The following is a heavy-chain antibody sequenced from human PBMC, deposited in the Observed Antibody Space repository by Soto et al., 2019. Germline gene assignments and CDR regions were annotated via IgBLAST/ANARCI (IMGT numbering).Heavy chain of an antibody. CDR3: ARVVYDYIWGSYRYTTDY. V-gene: IGHV1-8*01. Sequence: ASVKVSCKASGYTFTSYDINWVRQATGQGLEWMGWMNPNSGNTGYAQKFQGRVTMTRNTSISTAYMELSSLRSEDTAVYYCARVVYDYIWGSYRYTTDYWGQGTLVTVSS. D-gene: IGHD3-16*02. CDR1: GYTFTSYD. CDR2: MNPNSGNT. J-gene: IGHJ4*02.